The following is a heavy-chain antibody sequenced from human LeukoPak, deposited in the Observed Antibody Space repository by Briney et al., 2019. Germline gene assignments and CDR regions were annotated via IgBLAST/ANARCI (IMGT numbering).Heavy chain of an antibody. CDR1: GGSISSGGYY. V-gene: IGHV4-31*03. CDR3: ARQKYSSTDNWFDP. CDR2: IYYSGST. D-gene: IGHD6-13*01. Sequence: SQTLSLTCTVSGGSISSGGYYWSWIRQHPGKGLEWIGYIYYSGSTYYNPSLKSRVTISVDTSKNQFSLKLSSVTAADTAVYYWARQKYSSTDNWFDPWGQGTLVTVSS. J-gene: IGHJ5*02.